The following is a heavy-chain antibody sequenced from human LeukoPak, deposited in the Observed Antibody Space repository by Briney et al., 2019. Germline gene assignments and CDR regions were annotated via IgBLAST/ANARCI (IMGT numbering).Heavy chain of an antibody. CDR1: GGSISSYY. CDR3: ARGLGYCSGGSCYSMRNYYYMDV. CDR2: IYYSGST. D-gene: IGHD2-15*01. J-gene: IGHJ6*03. Sequence: PSETLSLTCTVSGGSISSYYWSWIRQPPGKGLEWIGYIYYSGSTNYNPSLKSRVTISVDTSKNQFSLQLNSVTPEDTAVYYCARGLGYCSGGSCYSMRNYYYMDVWGKGTTVTISS. V-gene: IGHV4-59*12.